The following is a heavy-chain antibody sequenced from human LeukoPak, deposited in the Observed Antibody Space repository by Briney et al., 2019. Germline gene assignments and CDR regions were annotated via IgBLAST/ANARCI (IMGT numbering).Heavy chain of an antibody. Sequence: ASVKVSCKASGYTFTGYYMHWVRQAPGQGLEWMGRINPNSGGTNYAQKFQGRVTMTRDTSISTAYMELSRLRCDDTAVYYCARGGWERGYFQHWGQGTLVTVSS. V-gene: IGHV1-2*06. CDR3: ARGGWERGYFQH. D-gene: IGHD1-26*01. J-gene: IGHJ1*01. CDR1: GYTFTGYY. CDR2: INPNSGGT.